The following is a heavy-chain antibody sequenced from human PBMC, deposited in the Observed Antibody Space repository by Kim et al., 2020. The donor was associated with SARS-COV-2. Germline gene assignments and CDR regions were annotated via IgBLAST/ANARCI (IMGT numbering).Heavy chain of an antibody. Sequence: GGSLRLSCAASGFTFSSYGMHWVRQAPGKGLEWVAVISYDGSNKYYADSVKGRFTISRDNSKNTLYLQMNSLRAEDTAVYYCAKVVVLEWFAGLPDYWGQGTLVTVSS. CDR1: GFTFSSYG. D-gene: IGHD3-3*01. CDR3: AKVVVLEWFAGLPDY. V-gene: IGHV3-30*18. CDR2: ISYDGSNK. J-gene: IGHJ4*02.